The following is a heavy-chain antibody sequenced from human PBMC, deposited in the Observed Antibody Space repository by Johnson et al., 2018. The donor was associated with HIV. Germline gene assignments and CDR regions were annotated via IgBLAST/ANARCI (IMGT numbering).Heavy chain of an antibody. CDR3: AKDSQWELPDAFDI. CDR2: IRYDGTNK. V-gene: IGHV3-30*02. D-gene: IGHD1-26*01. CDR1: GFTFSNYG. Sequence: QVQLVESGGGLVQPGGSLRLSCAASGFTFSNYGMHWVRQTPGKGLEWVAFIRYDGTNKYSADSVKCRFSISRDDSKSTLYLQMSSLRGEDTAVYYCAKDSQWELPDAFDIWGQGTMVTVSS. J-gene: IGHJ3*02.